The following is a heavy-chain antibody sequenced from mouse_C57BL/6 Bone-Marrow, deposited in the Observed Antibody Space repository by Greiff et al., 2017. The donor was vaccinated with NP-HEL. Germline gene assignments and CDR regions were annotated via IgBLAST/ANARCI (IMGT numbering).Heavy chain of an antibody. Sequence: EVQLQESGAELVRPGASVKLSCTASGFNIKDDYMHWVKQRPEQGLEWIGWIDPENGDTEYASKFQGKATITADTSSNTAYLQLSSLTSEDTAVYYCTTDDYERDYWGQGTTLTVSS. CDR2: IDPENGDT. D-gene: IGHD2-4*01. CDR3: TTDDYERDY. J-gene: IGHJ2*01. V-gene: IGHV14-4*01. CDR1: GFNIKDDY.